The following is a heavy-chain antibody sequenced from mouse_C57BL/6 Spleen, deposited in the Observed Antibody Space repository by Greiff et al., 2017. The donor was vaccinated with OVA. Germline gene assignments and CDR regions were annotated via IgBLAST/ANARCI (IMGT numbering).Heavy chain of an antibody. Sequence: VQLQQPGAELVRPGSSVKLSCKASGYTFPSYWMDWVKQRPGQGLEWIGNIYPSDSETHYNQKFKDKATLTVDKSSSTAYMQLSSLTSEDSAVYYCARRGLRIYAMDYWGQGTSVTVSS. CDR3: ARRGLRIYAMDY. CDR2: IYPSDSET. J-gene: IGHJ4*01. CDR1: GYTFPSYW. D-gene: IGHD3-1*01. V-gene: IGHV1-61*01.